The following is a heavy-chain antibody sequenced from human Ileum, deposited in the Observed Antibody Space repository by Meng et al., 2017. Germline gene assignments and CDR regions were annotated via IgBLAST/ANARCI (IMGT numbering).Heavy chain of an antibody. D-gene: IGHD6-13*01. CDR2: IHPNSGGT. CDR1: GYTFTAYY. V-gene: IGHV1-2*02. CDR3: ASDIAAVPKDY. J-gene: IGHJ4*02. Sequence: SVKVSCKAYGYTFTAYYMHWLRQAPGQGLEWMGWIHPNSGGTKYSQKVKGRVTMTRETYITTAYMELSSLRSDDTDLYYCASDIAAVPKDYWGQGTLVTVSS.